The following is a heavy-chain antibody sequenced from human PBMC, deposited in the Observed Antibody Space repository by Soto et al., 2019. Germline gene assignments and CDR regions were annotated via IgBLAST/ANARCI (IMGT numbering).Heavy chain of an antibody. V-gene: IGHV1-69*01. Sequence: QVQLVQSGAEVKKPGSSVKVSCKASGGTFSSYAISWVRQAPGQELEWMGGIIPIFGTANYAQKFQGRVTISAEESMSTAYMGVSSLSSEDTAVYYCARDLVVTEGVWFDPWGQGTLVTVSS. CDR3: ARDLVVTEGVWFDP. J-gene: IGHJ5*02. D-gene: IGHD2-21*02. CDR2: IIPIFGTA. CDR1: GGTFSSYA.